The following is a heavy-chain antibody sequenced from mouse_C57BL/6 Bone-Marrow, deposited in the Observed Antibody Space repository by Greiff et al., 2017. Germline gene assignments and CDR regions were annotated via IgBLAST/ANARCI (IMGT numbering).Heavy chain of an antibody. CDR3: TRSLLQFAY. J-gene: IGHJ3*01. Sequence: EVKLMESGGGLVQPGGSLSLSCAASGFTFTDYYMSWVRQPPGKALEWLGFIRNKANGYTTEYSATVKGRLTISRDNSQSILYLQMNALRAEDSTNYYCTRSLLQFAYWGKGTLVTVSA. V-gene: IGHV7-3*01. D-gene: IGHD2-10*01. CDR1: GFTFTDYY. CDR2: IRNKANGYTT.